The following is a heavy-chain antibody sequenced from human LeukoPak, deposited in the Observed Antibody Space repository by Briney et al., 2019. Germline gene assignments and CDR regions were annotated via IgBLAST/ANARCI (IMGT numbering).Heavy chain of an antibody. V-gene: IGHV3-64D*06. CDR1: GFTFSSYA. CDR2: ISSSGGGT. CDR3: VKYSNSCYDP. J-gene: IGHJ5*02. D-gene: IGHD6-13*01. Sequence: PGGSLRLSCVVSGFTFSSYAMHWVRQAPGKGLEYVSAISSSGGGTYYADSVKGRFTISRDNSKNTLYLQMSSLRAEDTAVYYCVKYSNSCYDPWGQGTQVTVSS.